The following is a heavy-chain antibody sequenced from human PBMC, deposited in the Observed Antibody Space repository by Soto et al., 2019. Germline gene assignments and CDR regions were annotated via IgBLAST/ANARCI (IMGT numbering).Heavy chain of an antibody. J-gene: IGHJ4*02. CDR2: ISSDGGGT. CDR1: GFTFSSYA. V-gene: IGHV3-64*01. CDR3: ARGPGYYFDY. Sequence: EVQLVESGGGLVQPGGSLRLSCAASGFTFSSYAMHWVRQAPGKGLEYVSAISSDGGGTYYANSVKGRFTISRDNSKNTLYLQMGSLRAEDMAVYHCARGPGYYFDYWGQGTLVTVSS.